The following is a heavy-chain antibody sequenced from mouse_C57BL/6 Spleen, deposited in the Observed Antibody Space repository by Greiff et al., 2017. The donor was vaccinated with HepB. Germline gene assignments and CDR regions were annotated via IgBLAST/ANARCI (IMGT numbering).Heavy chain of an antibody. CDR2: ISSGGSYT. CDR3: ARLYGSSYYFDY. CDR1: GFTFSSYG. V-gene: IGHV5-6*01. J-gene: IGHJ2*01. D-gene: IGHD1-1*01. Sequence: EVQLVESGGDLVKPGGSLKLSCAASGFTFSSYGMSWVRQTPDKRLEWVATISSGGSYTYYPDSLKGRFTISRDNAKNTLYLQMSSLKSEDTAMYYCARLYGSSYYFDYWGQGTTLTVSS.